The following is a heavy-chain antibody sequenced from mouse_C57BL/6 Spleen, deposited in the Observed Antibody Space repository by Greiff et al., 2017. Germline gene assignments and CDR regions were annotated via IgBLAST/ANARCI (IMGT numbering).Heavy chain of an antibody. D-gene: IGHD1-1*01. CDR1: GFNIQDYS. V-gene: IGHV14-2*01. CDR3: ARYGTTVVRYFDV. Sequence: VQLKQSGAELVKPGASVTLSCTASGFNIQDYSMPWVKQRTEQGLEWIGRIDPEDGDTKYAPQFQGKATLTADTSSNTAYLQLRSLTSEDTAVYYCARYGTTVVRYFDVWGTGTTVTVAS. J-gene: IGHJ1*03. CDR2: IDPEDGDT.